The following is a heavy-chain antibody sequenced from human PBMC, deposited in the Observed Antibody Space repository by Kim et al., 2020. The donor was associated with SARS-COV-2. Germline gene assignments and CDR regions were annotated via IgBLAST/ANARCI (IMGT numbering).Heavy chain of an antibody. V-gene: IGHV3-48*02. J-gene: IGHJ5*02. CDR3: ARVVLSWNDDNWFDP. D-gene: IGHD1-1*01. CDR1: GFTFSSYS. Sequence: GGSLRLSCAASGFTFSSYSMNWVRQAPGKGLEWVSYISSSSSTIYYADSVKGRFTISRDNAKNSLYLQMNSLRDEDTAVYYCARVVLSWNDDNWFDPWGQGTLVTVSS. CDR2: ISSSSSTI.